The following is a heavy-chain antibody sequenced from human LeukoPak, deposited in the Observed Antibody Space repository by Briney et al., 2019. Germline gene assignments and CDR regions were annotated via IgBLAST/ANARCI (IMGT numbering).Heavy chain of an antibody. CDR2: IYSGGST. CDR3: ARGVSGDDADDKYAFDI. D-gene: IGHD7-27*01. Sequence: PGGSLRLSCAASGFTVSSNYMSWVRQAPGKGLEWVSVIYSGGSTYYADSVKGRFTISRDNSKNTLYLQMNSLRAEDTAVYYCARGVSGDDADDKYAFDIWGQGTMVTVSS. CDR1: GFTVSSNY. J-gene: IGHJ3*02. V-gene: IGHV3-53*01.